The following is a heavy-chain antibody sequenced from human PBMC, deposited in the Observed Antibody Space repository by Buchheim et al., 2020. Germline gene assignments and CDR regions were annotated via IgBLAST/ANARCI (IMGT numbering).Heavy chain of an antibody. CDR2: INPNSGGT. CDR1: GYTFTGYY. V-gene: IGHV1-2*02. J-gene: IGHJ4*02. CDR3: ARDSDPLFSYYYGSGSYYPTDY. D-gene: IGHD3-10*01. Sequence: QVQLVQSGAEVKKPGASVKVSCKASGYTFTGYYMHWVRQAPGQGLEWMGWINPNSGGTNYAQTFQGRVTMTRDTSISKASMELSRLRSDDTAVYYCARDSDPLFSYYYGSGSYYPTDYWGQGTL.